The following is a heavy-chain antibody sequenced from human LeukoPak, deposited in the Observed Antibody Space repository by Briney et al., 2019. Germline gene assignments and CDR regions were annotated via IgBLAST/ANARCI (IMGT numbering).Heavy chain of an antibody. CDR1: GGSFSGYY. CDR2: INHSGST. D-gene: IGHD3-3*01. Sequence: SETLSLTCAVYGGSFSGYYWSWIRQPPGKGLEGIGEINHSGSTNYNPSLKSRVTISVDTSKNQFSLKLSSVTAADTAVYYCARGGATIFGVVIMHDAFDIWGQGTMVTVSS. J-gene: IGHJ3*02. CDR3: ARGGATIFGVVIMHDAFDI. V-gene: IGHV4-34*01.